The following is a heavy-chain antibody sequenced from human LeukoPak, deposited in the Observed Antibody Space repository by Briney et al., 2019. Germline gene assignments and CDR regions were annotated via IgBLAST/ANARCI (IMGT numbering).Heavy chain of an antibody. CDR2: ISAYNGNT. J-gene: IGHJ4*02. D-gene: IGHD3-22*01. Sequence: ASVKVSCKASGYTFTSYGISWVRQAPGQGLEWMGWISAYNGNTNYAQKLQGRVTMTTDTSTSTAYMELRSLRSDDTAVYYCAAGETYYYDSSGYYGFDYWGRGTLVTVSS. CDR1: GYTFTSYG. CDR3: AAGETYYYDSSGYYGFDY. V-gene: IGHV1-18*01.